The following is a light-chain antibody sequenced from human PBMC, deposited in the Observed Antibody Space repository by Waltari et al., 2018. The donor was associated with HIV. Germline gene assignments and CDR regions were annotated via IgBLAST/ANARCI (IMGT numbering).Light chain of an antibody. CDR2: RND. Sequence: SVVTQPPSASGPPRQRVTIPFSGKTPNHGTTHVFWYQHLPGTAPKLLIHRNDQLPSGVPDRFSGSTSGTSASLAISGLRSEDEADYYCVTWDDSLRGVVFGGGTKVAVL. CDR3: VTWDDSLRGVV. CDR1: TPNHGTTH. V-gene: IGLV1-47*01. J-gene: IGLJ2*01.